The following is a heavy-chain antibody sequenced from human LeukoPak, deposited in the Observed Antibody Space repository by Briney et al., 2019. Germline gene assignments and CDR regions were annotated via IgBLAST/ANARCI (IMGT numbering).Heavy chain of an antibody. V-gene: IGHV1-69*13. J-gene: IGHJ6*02. CDR3: AMDTIFGARATYYGMDV. D-gene: IGHD3-3*01. Sequence: SVKVSCKASGGTVSSYAISWVRQAPGQGLEWMGGIIPIFGTANYAQKFQGRVTITADESTSTAYMELSSLRSEDTAVYYCAMDTIFGARATYYGMDVWGQGTTVTVSS. CDR2: IIPIFGTA. CDR1: GGTVSSYA.